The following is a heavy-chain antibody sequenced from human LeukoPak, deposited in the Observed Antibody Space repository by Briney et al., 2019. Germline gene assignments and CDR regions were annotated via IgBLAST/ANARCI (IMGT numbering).Heavy chain of an antibody. V-gene: IGHV3-21*01. Sequence: PGGSLRLSCAASGFTFSSYSMNWVRQAPGKGLEWVSSISSSSSYIYYADSVKGRFTISRDNAKNSLYLQMNSLGAEDTAVYYCARGSMVRGGNNNWFDPWGQGTLVTVSS. CDR1: GFTFSSYS. D-gene: IGHD3-10*01. J-gene: IGHJ5*02. CDR2: ISSSSSYI. CDR3: ARGSMVRGGNNNWFDP.